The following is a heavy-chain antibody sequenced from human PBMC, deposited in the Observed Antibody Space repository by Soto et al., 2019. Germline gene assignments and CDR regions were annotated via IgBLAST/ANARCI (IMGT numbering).Heavy chain of an antibody. CDR1: GFTFSSYA. CDR3: AKDPYPRVGVVVITIVAFDI. J-gene: IGHJ3*02. CDR2: ISGSGGST. V-gene: IGHV3-23*01. D-gene: IGHD3-22*01. Sequence: GGSLRLSCAASGFTFSSYAMSWVRQAPGKGLEWVSAISGSGGSTYYADSVKGRFTISRDNSKNTRYLQMNSLRAEETAVYYCAKDPYPRVGVVVITIVAFDIWGQGTMVTVSS.